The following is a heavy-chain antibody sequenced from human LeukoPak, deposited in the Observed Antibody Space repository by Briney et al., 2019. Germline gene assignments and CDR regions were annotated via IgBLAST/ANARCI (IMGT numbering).Heavy chain of an antibody. J-gene: IGHJ4*02. CDR3: AKVGGDYSNRNFDY. CDR1: GFTFSSYG. V-gene: IGHV3-30*02. Sequence: GGSLRLSCAASGFTFSSYGMHWVRQAPGKGLEWVAFIRYDGSNEYYADSVKGRFTISRDNSKNTLYLQMNSLRAEDTAVYYCAKVGGDYSNRNFDYWGQGTLVTVSS. CDR2: IRYDGSNE. D-gene: IGHD4-11*01.